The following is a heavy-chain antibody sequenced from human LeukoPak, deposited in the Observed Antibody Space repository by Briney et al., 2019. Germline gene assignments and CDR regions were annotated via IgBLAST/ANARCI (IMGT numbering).Heavy chain of an antibody. CDR3: ARDLFLVQAIIDY. Sequence: PGGSLRLSCAASGFTFSDYYMSWIRQAPGKGLEWVSYISSSGSTIYYADSVKGRFTISRDNARNSLYLQMNSLRAEDTAVYYCARDLFLVQAIIDYWGQGTLVTVSS. CDR1: GFTFSDYY. J-gene: IGHJ4*02. D-gene: IGHD1-1*01. V-gene: IGHV3-11*01. CDR2: ISSSGSTI.